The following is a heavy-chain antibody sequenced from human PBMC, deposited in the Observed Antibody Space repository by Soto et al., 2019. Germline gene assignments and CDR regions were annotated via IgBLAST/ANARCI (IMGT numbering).Heavy chain of an antibody. CDR1: GYSFGSYW. J-gene: IGHJ6*04. D-gene: IGHD3-9*01. Sequence: PGESLKISCKSSGYSFGSYWIAWVRLMPGKGLEWMGSIYPDDSDTKYSPSFQGQVTISADKSISAAYLQWSSLKASDTAIYYCARNSLTGYYNYYYSMDVWGKGTTVTVSS. CDR3: ARNSLTGYYNYYYSMDV. CDR2: IYPDDSDT. V-gene: IGHV5-51*01.